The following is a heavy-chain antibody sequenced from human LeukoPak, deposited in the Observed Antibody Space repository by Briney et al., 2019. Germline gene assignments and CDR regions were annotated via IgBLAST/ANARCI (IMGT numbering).Heavy chain of an antibody. D-gene: IGHD2-15*01. CDR1: GGSISSSSYY. CDR3: ARDSPPAFCSGGSCYFDY. CDR2: IYYSGST. J-gene: IGHJ4*02. V-gene: IGHV4-39*02. Sequence: SETLSLTCTVSGGSISSSSYYWGWIRQPPGKGLEWIGSIYYSGSTYYNPSLKSRVTISVDTSKNEFSLKLSSVTAADTAVYYCARDSPPAFCSGGSCYFDYWGQGTLVTVSS.